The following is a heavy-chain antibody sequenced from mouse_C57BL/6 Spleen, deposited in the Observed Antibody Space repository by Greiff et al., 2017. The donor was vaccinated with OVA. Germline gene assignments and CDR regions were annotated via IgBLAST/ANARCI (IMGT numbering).Heavy chain of an antibody. CDR2: IHPNSGST. J-gene: IGHJ2*01. V-gene: IGHV1-64*01. CDR1: GYTFTSYW. CDR3: ARGHITTVPFGY. D-gene: IGHD1-1*01. Sequence: QVQLQQSGAELVKPGASVKLSCKASGYTFTSYWMHWVKLRPGQGLEWIGMIHPNSGSTNYNEKFKSKATLTVDKSSSTAYMQLSSLTSEDSAVYYCARGHITTVPFGYWGQGTTLTVSS.